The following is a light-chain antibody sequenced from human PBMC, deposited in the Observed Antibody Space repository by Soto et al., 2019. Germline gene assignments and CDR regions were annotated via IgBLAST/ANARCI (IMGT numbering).Light chain of an antibody. CDR2: SNN. CDR3: AAWDDSLNGVV. V-gene: IGLV1-44*01. CDR1: SSNIGSNT. J-gene: IGLJ2*01. Sequence: QAVVTQPPSASGTPGQRVTISCSGSSSNIGSNTVNWYQQLPGAAPKLLIYSNNQRPSGVPDRFSGSRSGTSGSLAISGLQSEDEADYYCAAWDDSLNGVVFGGGTKLTVL.